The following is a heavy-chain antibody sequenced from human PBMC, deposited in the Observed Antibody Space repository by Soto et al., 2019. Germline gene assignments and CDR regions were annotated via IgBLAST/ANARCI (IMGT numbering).Heavy chain of an antibody. J-gene: IGHJ2*01. V-gene: IGHV3-21*01. D-gene: IGHD1-1*01. CDR1: GFTFSSYS. CDR3: ARSGTYSWYFDL. Sequence: EVQLVESGGGLVKPGGSLRLSCAASGFTFSSYSMNWVRQAPGKGLEWVSSISSSSSYIYYADSVKGRFTISRDNAKNSLYLQMNSLRAEDTAVYYCARSGTYSWYFDLRGRGTLVTVSS. CDR2: ISSSSSYI.